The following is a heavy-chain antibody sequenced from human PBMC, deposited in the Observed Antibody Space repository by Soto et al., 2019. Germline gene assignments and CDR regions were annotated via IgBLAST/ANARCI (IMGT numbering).Heavy chain of an antibody. D-gene: IGHD6-19*01. Sequence: GSLRLSCTASEFIVSSTYMSWVRQAPGKGLECVSVIYSGGSTYYADSVKGRFTLSRDNSKNTVYLQMNSLRVEDTAVYYCARVFDYSSGYDYWGQGTLVTVSS. J-gene: IGHJ4*02. CDR3: ARVFDYSSGYDY. V-gene: IGHV3-53*01. CDR1: EFIVSSTY. CDR2: IYSGGST.